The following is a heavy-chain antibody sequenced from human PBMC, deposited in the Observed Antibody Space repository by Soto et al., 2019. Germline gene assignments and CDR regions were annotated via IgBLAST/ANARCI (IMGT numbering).Heavy chain of an antibody. Sequence: GESLKISCAASGFTFDDYTMHWVRQAPGKGLEWVSLISWDGGSTYYADSVKGRFTISRDNSKNSLYLQMNSLRTEDTALYYCAKDTTQIVGATLPDYWGQGTLVTVSS. CDR2: ISWDGGST. CDR3: AKDTTQIVGATLPDY. J-gene: IGHJ4*02. D-gene: IGHD1-26*01. CDR1: GFTFDDYT. V-gene: IGHV3-43*01.